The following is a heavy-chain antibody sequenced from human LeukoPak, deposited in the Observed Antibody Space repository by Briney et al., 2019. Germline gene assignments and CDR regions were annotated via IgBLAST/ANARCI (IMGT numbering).Heavy chain of an antibody. V-gene: IGHV4-4*07. Sequence: SETLSLTCTVSGDSISSYYWNWIRQPAGKGLEWIGRIYASGGTNYNPSLKSRVTMSTDTSKNQISLNLNSVTAADTAVYYCARGGDRGYSYWGQGTLVTVSS. CDR2: IYASGGT. CDR1: GDSISSYY. J-gene: IGHJ4*02. D-gene: IGHD5-18*01. CDR3: ARGGDRGYSY.